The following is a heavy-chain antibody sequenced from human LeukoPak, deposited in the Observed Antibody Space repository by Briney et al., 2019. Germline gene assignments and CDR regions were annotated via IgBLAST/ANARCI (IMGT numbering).Heavy chain of an antibody. D-gene: IGHD6-13*01. CDR1: GGSISNYY. Sequence: SETLSLTCTVSGGSISNYYWSCIPQPPGKGLEWIGYIYYSGSTNYNPSLKSRVTISVDTSKNQFALKLSSVTAADTAVYYCARTTEAHSWRTRYYDYYMDVWGKGTTVTVSS. J-gene: IGHJ6*03. CDR3: ARTTEAHSWRTRYYDYYMDV. V-gene: IGHV4-59*01. CDR2: IYYSGST.